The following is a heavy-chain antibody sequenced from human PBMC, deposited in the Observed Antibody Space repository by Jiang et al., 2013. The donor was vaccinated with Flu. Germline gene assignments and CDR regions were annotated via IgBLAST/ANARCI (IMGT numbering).Heavy chain of an antibody. V-gene: IGHV1-3*01. Sequence: GAEVKKPGASVKVSCKASGYTFTSYAMHWVRQAPGQRLEWMGWINADNGNTKYSQKFQGRVTITRDTSASTAYMELSSLRSEDTAVYYCARSYCSGGSCYLYYFDYVGPGTLVHRL. CDR2: INADNGNT. J-gene: IGHJ4*03. CDR1: GYTFTSYA. CDR3: ARSYCSGGSCYLYYFDY. D-gene: IGHD2-15*01.